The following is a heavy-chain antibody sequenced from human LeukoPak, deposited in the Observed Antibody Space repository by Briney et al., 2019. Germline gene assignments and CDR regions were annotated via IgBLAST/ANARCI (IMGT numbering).Heavy chain of an antibody. V-gene: IGHV3-74*01. CDR2: INSDGRST. J-gene: IGHJ4*02. CDR3: VRDVWVDSDSYFDY. Sequence: GGSLRLSCAASGFTFSSYRMHWLRQAPGKGLVWVSRINSDGRSTSYAHSAQGRCTIPRDNAQNTLYLQMNSLRAEDTAVYYCVRDVWVDSDSYFDYWGQGTLVTVSS. D-gene: IGHD2-8*01. CDR1: GFTFSSYR.